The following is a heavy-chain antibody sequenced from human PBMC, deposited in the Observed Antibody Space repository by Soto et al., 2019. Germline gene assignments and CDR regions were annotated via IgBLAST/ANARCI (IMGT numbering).Heavy chain of an antibody. J-gene: IGHJ6*02. Sequence: SETLSLTCAVYGGSFSGYYWSWIRQPPGKGLEWIGEINHSGSTNYNPSLKSRVTISVDTSKNQFSLKLSSVTAADTAVYYCARYWSGYYSRHRHLDVPAQRTTVPVSS. CDR1: GGSFSGYY. D-gene: IGHD3-3*01. CDR2: INHSGST. CDR3: ARYWSGYYSRHRHLDV. V-gene: IGHV4-34*01.